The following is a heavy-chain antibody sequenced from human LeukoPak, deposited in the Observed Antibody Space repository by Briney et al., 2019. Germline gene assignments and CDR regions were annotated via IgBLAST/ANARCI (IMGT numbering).Heavy chain of an antibody. Sequence: SETLSLTCTVSRGSISGYSWSWIRQSPGGGLEWIGYIYYSGDTAYNPSLRSRVTMSVGTSKNQFSLQLRSMTTADTAVYYCARPTNRRGGPTGITSTGNFDYWGQGALVTVSS. CDR1: RGSISGYS. CDR3: ARPTNRRGGPTGITSTGNFDY. D-gene: IGHD6-13*01. J-gene: IGHJ4*02. V-gene: IGHV4-59*01. CDR2: IYYSGDT.